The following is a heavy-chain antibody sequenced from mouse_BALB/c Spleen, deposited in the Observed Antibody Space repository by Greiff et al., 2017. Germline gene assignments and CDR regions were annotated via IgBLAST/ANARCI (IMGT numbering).Heavy chain of an antibody. CDR3: TRWLFAY. J-gene: IGHJ3*01. V-gene: IGHV6-6*02. CDR2: IRLKSNSYAT. CDR1: GFTFSNYW. Sequence: EVQRVESGGGLVQPGGSMKLSCVASGFTFSNYWMNWVRQSPEKGLEWVAEIRLKSNSYATHYAESVKGRFTISRDDSKSSVYLQMNNLRAEDTGIYYCTRWLFAYWGQGTLVTVSA. D-gene: IGHD2-2*01.